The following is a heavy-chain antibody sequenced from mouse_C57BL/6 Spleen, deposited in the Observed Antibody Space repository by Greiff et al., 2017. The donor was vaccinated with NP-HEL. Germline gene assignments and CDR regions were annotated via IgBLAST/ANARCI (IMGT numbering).Heavy chain of an antibody. J-gene: IGHJ3*01. D-gene: IGHD4-1*01. V-gene: IGHV1-81*01. Sequence: VKLVESGAELARPGASVKLSCKASGYTFTSYGISWVKQRTGQGLEWIGEIYPRSGNTYYNEKFKGKATLTADKSSSTAYMELRSLTSEDSAVYFCARELGQEFAYWGQGTLVTVSA. CDR1: GYTFTSYG. CDR3: ARELGQEFAY. CDR2: IYPRSGNT.